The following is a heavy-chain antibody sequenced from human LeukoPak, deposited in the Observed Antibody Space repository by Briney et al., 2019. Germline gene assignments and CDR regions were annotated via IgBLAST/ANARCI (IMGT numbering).Heavy chain of an antibody. J-gene: IGHJ5*02. CDR3: AGGNYYGSGSARRHWFDP. CDR1: GFTFSSYC. CDR2: IEQHGNEK. D-gene: IGHD3-10*01. Sequence: GGSLRLSWSAAGFTFSSYCMNWVRQAPGKGLEWVANIEQHGNEKYYMDPVKGRFTISRDNAKNSLYLEMNSLRAEDTAVYYCAGGNYYGSGSARRHWFDPWGQGTLVTVSS. V-gene: IGHV3-7*04.